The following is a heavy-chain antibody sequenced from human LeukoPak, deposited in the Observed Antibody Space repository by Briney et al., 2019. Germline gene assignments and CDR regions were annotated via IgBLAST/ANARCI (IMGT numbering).Heavy chain of an antibody. V-gene: IGHV1-2*02. D-gene: IGHD1-26*01. CDR2: ISPNSGAT. CDR3: ARDGNFDY. CDR1: GYTFTAYY. J-gene: IGHJ4*02. Sequence: GASVKVSCKASGYTFTAYYMHWVRQAPGQGLEWMGWISPNSGATNYAQKFQGRVTMSRDTSISTVYMEVSRLTSDDTAMHYCARDGNFDYWGQGTLVTVSS.